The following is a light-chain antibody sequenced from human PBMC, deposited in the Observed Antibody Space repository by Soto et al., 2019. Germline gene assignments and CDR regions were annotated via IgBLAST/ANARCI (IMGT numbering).Light chain of an antibody. CDR2: AAS. V-gene: IGKV1-12*01. Sequence: DIQMTQSPSSVSASVGDTINITCRASHDIKKYLAWYQQKPGKAPKVLIYAASNLESGVSPRFSGSGAGTEFSLTISSLQTEDFATYYCQQSSSFPYTFGPGTKVDIK. J-gene: IGKJ3*01. CDR3: QQSSSFPYT. CDR1: HDIKKY.